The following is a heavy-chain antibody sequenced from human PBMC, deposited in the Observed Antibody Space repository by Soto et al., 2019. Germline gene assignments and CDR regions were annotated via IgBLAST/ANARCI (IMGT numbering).Heavy chain of an antibody. V-gene: IGHV3-48*02. D-gene: IGHD6-13*01. Sequence: PGGSLRRSCAASGCRFSSYSMKWVRQAPGKGLEWVSYIGSVSTTIYYADSVKGRFTISRDNAQNSLYLQMSSLKEEDTAVYYCARVRGTTAVGALVYWGQGTQVSVSS. CDR1: GCRFSSYS. J-gene: IGHJ4*02. CDR3: ARVRGTTAVGALVY. CDR2: IGSVSTTI.